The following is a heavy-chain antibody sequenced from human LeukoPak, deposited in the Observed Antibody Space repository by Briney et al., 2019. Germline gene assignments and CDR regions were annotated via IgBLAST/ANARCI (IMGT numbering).Heavy chain of an antibody. CDR2: IYYSGNT. V-gene: IGHV4-61*10. Sequence: NSSETLSLTCTVSGGSITSGTYSWSWIRQPAGKGLEWIGHIYYSGNTNYNPSLKSRVTISVDTSKNQFSLKLSSVTAADTAIYYCARGGYYGSGNDFRFDPWGQGTLVTVSS. J-gene: IGHJ5*02. CDR1: GGSITSGTYS. D-gene: IGHD3-10*01. CDR3: ARGGYYGSGNDFRFDP.